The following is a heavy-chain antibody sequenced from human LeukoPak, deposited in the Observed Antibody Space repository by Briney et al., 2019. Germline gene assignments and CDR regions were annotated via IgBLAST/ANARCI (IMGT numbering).Heavy chain of an antibody. Sequence: GGSLRLSCAASGFTFSSYSMNWVRQAPGKGLEWVSSIFSSSSYIYYAGSVKGRFTISRDNAKNSLYLQMNSLRAEDTAVYYCARVLGVVVPAARADAFDIWGQGTMVTVSS. V-gene: IGHV3-21*01. CDR1: GFTFSSYS. CDR3: ARVLGVVVPAARADAFDI. CDR2: IFSSSSYI. J-gene: IGHJ3*02. D-gene: IGHD2-2*01.